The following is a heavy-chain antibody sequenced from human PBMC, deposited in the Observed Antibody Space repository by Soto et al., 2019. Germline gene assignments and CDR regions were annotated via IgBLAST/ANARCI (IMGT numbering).Heavy chain of an antibody. CDR1: GGTFSSYA. CDR3: ARDVTTGTATYYYYGMDV. CDR2: IIPIFGTA. J-gene: IGHJ6*02. Sequence: QVQLVQSGAEVKKPGSSVKVSCKASGGTFSSYAISWVRQAPGQGLEWMGGIIPIFGTANYAQKFQGRVTITVAEATSTADMELSSLRSEDTDVYYCARDVTTGTATYYYYGMDVWGQGTTVTVSS. V-gene: IGHV1-69*12. D-gene: IGHD1-1*01.